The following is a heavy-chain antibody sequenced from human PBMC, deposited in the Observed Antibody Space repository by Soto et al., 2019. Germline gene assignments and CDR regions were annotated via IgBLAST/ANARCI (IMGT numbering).Heavy chain of an antibody. CDR3: ARAPGGSSSFVDY. CDR1: GYTFTSYA. D-gene: IGHD6-6*01. Sequence: QVQLVQSGAEEKKPGASVKVSCKASGYTFTSYAMHWVRQAPGQRLEWMGWINAGNGNTKYSQKVQGRVTITRDTSASRAYMERSSLRSEDKDVYYCARAPGGSSSFVDYCGQGTLVHVSS. V-gene: IGHV1-3*05. J-gene: IGHJ4*02. CDR2: INAGNGNT.